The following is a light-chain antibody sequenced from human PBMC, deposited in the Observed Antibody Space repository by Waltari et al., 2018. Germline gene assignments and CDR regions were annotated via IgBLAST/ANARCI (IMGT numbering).Light chain of an antibody. Sequence: EIVMVQSPATLSASPGERVTLSCRASQSVNSRLAWYQQKPGQAPTLLIYGASTRATGIPARFSGSGSATEFTLTISSLQSEDFAVYYCQQYNDWPLTFGQGTKVEIK. J-gene: IGKJ1*01. V-gene: IGKV3-15*01. CDR1: QSVNSR. CDR3: QQYNDWPLT. CDR2: GAS.